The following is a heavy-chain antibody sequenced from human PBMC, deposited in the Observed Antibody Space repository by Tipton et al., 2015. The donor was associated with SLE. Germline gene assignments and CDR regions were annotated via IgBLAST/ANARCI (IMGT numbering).Heavy chain of an antibody. CDR2: IIPIFGTA. CDR3: ASHYTDIGSGWYWGSYYYYGMDV. V-gene: IGHV1-69*01. J-gene: IGHJ6*02. Sequence: QLVQSGAEVKKPGSSVKVPCKASGGTFSSYAISWVRQAPGQGLEWMGGIIPIFGTANYAQKFQGRVTITTDESTSTAYMELSSLRSEDTAVYYCASHYTDIGSGWYWGSYYYYGMDVWGQGTTVTVSS. CDR1: GGTFSSYA. D-gene: IGHD6-19*01.